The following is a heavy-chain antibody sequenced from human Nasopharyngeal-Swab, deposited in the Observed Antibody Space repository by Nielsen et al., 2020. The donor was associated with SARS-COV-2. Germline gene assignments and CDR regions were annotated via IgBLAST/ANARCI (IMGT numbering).Heavy chain of an antibody. CDR3: ARGGWLRRDYYYVYYYMDV. V-gene: IGHV1-69*10. D-gene: IGHD5-24*01. J-gene: IGHJ6*03. Sequence: SVKVSCKTSGGTFSSYGISWVRQAPGEGLDWMGGIIPVLPITRYAQKFRDRVTITADTSTSTAYMELSSLRSEDTATYYCARGGWLRRDYYYVYYYMDVWGKETTVTVSS. CDR1: GGTFSSYG. CDR2: IIPVLPIT.